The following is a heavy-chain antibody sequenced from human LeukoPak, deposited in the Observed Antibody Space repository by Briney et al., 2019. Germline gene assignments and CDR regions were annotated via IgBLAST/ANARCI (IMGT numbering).Heavy chain of an antibody. CDR2: IYYSGST. V-gene: IGHV4-59*01. Sequence: SETLSFTCTVSGGSISSYYWSWIRQPPGKGLEWIGYIYYSGSTNYNPSLKSRVTISVDTSKNQFSLKLSSVTAADTAVYYCARAGYCSGGSCYSFADLDAFDIWGQGTMVTVSS. CDR3: ARAGYCSGGSCYSFADLDAFDI. CDR1: GGSISSYY. J-gene: IGHJ3*02. D-gene: IGHD2-15*01.